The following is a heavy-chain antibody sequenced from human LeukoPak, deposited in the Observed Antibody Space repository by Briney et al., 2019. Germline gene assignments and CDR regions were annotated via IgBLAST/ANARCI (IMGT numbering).Heavy chain of an antibody. J-gene: IGHJ4*02. CDR2: IVVGSGNT. Sequence: SVKVSCKASGFTFTSSAMQWVRQARGQRLEWIGWIVVGSGNTNYAQKFQERVTITRDMSTSTAYMELSSLRSEDTAVYYCAAASLRLGELSLLDYWGQGTLVTVSS. CDR3: AAASLRLGELSLLDY. D-gene: IGHD3-16*02. V-gene: IGHV1-58*02. CDR1: GFTFTSSA.